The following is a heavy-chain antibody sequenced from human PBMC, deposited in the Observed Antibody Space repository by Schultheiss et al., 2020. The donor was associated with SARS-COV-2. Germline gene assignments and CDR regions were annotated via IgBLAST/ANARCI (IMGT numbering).Heavy chain of an antibody. V-gene: IGHV1-18*04. D-gene: IGHD6-6*01. Sequence: ASVKVSCKASGYTFTGYYIHWVRQAPGQGLEWMGWISAYNGNTNYAQKLQGRVTMTTDTSTSTAYMELRSLRSDDTAVYYCATTASIAARGGFDYWGQGTLVTVSS. CDR1: GYTFTGYY. CDR2: ISAYNGNT. CDR3: ATTASIAARGGFDY. J-gene: IGHJ4*02.